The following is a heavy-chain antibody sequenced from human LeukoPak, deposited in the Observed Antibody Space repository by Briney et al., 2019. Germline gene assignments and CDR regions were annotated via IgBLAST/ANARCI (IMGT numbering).Heavy chain of an antibody. Sequence: SSETLSLTCTVSGGSISSSGYYWSWIRQPPGKGLEWIGYIYYSGSTYYNPSLESRVTISGDRSKNQFTLKMSSVTAADTAVYYCARAATSHYFDYWGPGTLVTVSS. V-gene: IGHV4-30-2*01. CDR3: ARAATSHYFDY. J-gene: IGHJ4*02. CDR2: IYYSGST. CDR1: GGSISSSGYY.